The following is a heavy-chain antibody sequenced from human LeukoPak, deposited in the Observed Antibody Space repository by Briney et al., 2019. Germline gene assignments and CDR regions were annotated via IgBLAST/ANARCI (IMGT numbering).Heavy chain of an antibody. J-gene: IGHJ4*02. CDR1: GFTFSSYA. Sequence: GGSLRLSCAASGFTFSSYAMHCVRQAPGKGLEWVAVISYDGSNKYYADSVTGRFTISRHNSKNTLYLQMNSLRGEDRAVYYCARDPCSGGSCYSFDYWGQGTLVTVCS. D-gene: IGHD2-15*01. CDR3: ARDPCSGGSCYSFDY. CDR2: ISYDGSNK. V-gene: IGHV3-30-3*01.